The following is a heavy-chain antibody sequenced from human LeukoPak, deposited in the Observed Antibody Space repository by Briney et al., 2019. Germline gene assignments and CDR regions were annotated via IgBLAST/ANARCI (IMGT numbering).Heavy chain of an antibody. Sequence: PSETLSLTCAVSGGSISSSNWWSWIRQPPGKGLEWIGSIYHSGSTYYNPSLKSRVTISVDTSKNQFSLKLSSVTAADTAVYYCARVQGPYRSSWSEPYNWFDPWGQGTLVTVSS. J-gene: IGHJ5*02. CDR2: IYHSGST. CDR1: GGSISSSNW. V-gene: IGHV4-4*02. CDR3: ARVQGPYRSSWSEPYNWFDP. D-gene: IGHD6-13*01.